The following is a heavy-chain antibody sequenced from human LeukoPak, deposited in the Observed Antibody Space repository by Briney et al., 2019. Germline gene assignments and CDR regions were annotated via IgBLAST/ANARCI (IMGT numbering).Heavy chain of an antibody. J-gene: IGHJ4*02. CDR3: ARSPLSRGWYHFGFDY. D-gene: IGHD6-19*01. V-gene: IGHV1-69*04. CDR1: GDTFSSYA. CDR2: IIPILGTA. Sequence: ASVKVSCKASGDTFSSYAISWVRQAPGQGLEWMGRIIPILGTANYAQKFQGRVTITADKSTSTAYMELSSLRSEDTAVYYCARSPLSRGWYHFGFDYWGQGTLVTVSS.